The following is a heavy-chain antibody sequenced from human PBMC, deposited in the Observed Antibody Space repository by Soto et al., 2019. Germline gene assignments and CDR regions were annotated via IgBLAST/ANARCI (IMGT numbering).Heavy chain of an antibody. V-gene: IGHV4-34*01. CDR3: ARVGYSYGIGLYYFDY. D-gene: IGHD5-18*01. J-gene: IGHJ4*02. CDR2: INHSGST. CDR1: GGSFSGYY. Sequence: SETLFLTCAVYGGSFSGYYWSWIRQPPGKGLEWIGEINHSGSTNYNPSLKSRVTISVDTSKNQFSLKLSSVTAADTAVYYCARVGYSYGIGLYYFDYWGQGTLVTVSS.